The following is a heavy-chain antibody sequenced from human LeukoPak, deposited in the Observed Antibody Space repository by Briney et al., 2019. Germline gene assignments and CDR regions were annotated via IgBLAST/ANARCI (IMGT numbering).Heavy chain of an antibody. CDR1: EFSVGSNY. CDR3: AKDHRGVATDY. V-gene: IGHV3-53*01. CDR2: IYGGGTT. Sequence: PGGSLRLSCAASEFSVGSNYMSWVRQAPGKGLEWVSVIYGGGTTYYADSVKGRFTISRDNSKNTLYLQMNSLRAEDTAVYYCAKDHRGVATDYWGQGTLVTVSS. D-gene: IGHD5-12*01. J-gene: IGHJ4*02.